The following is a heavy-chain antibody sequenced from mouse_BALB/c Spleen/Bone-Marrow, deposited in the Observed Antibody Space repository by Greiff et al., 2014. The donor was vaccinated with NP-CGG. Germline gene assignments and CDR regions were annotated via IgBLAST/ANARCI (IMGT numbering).Heavy chain of an antibody. V-gene: IGHV5-9-3*01. Sequence: EVQLVESGGGLVKPGGSLKLSCAASGFTFSSYAMSWVRQTPEKRLEWVATISSGGSYTYYADSVKGRFTISRDTAKNTLYLQMSSLRSEDTAIYYCARLDYYGSSPHWYFDVWGAGTTVTVSS. CDR2: ISSGGSYT. D-gene: IGHD1-1*01. CDR1: GFTFSSYA. J-gene: IGHJ1*01. CDR3: ARLDYYGSSPHWYFDV.